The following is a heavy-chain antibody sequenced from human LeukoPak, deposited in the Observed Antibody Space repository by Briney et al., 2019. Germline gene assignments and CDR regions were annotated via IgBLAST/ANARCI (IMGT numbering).Heavy chain of an antibody. J-gene: IGHJ4*02. CDR2: ISYDGSNK. CDR1: GFTFSSYA. Sequence: GGSLRLSCAASGFTFSSYAMPWVRQAPGKGLEWVAVISYDGSNKYYADSVKGRFTISRDNSKNTLYLQMNGLRAEDTAVYYCARDRIFGVVYYFDYWGQGTLVTVSS. V-gene: IGHV3-30-3*01. D-gene: IGHD3-3*01. CDR3: ARDRIFGVVYYFDY.